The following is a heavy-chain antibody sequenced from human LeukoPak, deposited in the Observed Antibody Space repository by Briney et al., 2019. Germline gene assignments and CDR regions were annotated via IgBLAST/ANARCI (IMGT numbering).Heavy chain of an antibody. V-gene: IGHV3-30*01. CDR3: ARARRYYYDSSGCNY. CDR2: ISYDGSNK. J-gene: IGHJ4*02. Sequence: GRSLRLSCAASGFTFSSYAMHWVRQAPGKGLEWLAVISYDGSNKYYADSVKGRFTISRDNSKNTLYLQMNSLRAEDTAVYYCARARRYYYDSSGCNYWGQGTLVTVSS. CDR1: GFTFSSYA. D-gene: IGHD3-22*01.